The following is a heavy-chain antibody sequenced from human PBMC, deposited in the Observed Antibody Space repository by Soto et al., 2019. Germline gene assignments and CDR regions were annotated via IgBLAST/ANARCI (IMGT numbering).Heavy chain of an antibody. CDR3: ARSLQGALPAANSWYYYNALDV. CDR2: IYSGGDI. CDR1: GFTVTRNY. Sequence: EVQLVETGGGLVQPGGSLRLSCAASGFTVTRNYMSWVRQAPGRGLEWVSAIYSGGDIYYSYSVKARFIMSRDTSENAVFLQMSDLRVEDTAVYYCARSLQGALPAANSWYYYNALDVWGKGITVIVTS. J-gene: IGHJ6*04. V-gene: IGHV3-66*01. D-gene: IGHD2-2*01.